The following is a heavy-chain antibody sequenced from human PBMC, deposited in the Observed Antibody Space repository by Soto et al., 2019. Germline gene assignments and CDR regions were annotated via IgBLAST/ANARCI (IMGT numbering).Heavy chain of an antibody. Sequence: MVSCKASGYIFPDYYIHWVRQAPGQGLEWMGWINPNSDDTRYAQKFRGRVTVTMDTSISTAYMDLSRLTSDDTAVYYCARDSAAGAGIGWDYWGQGTLVTVSS. CDR2: INPNSDDT. V-gene: IGHV1-2*02. J-gene: IGHJ4*01. CDR3: ARDSAAGAGIGWDY. D-gene: IGHD6-13*01. CDR1: GYIFPDYY.